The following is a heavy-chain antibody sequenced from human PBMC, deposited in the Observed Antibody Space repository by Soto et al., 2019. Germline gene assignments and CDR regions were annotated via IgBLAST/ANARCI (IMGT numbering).Heavy chain of an antibody. J-gene: IGHJ4*02. V-gene: IGHV4-59*01. Sequence: NPSETLSLTCTVSGGSISSYYWSWIRQPPGKGLEWIGYIYYSGSTNYNPSLKSRVTISVDTSKNQFSLKLSPVTAADTAVYYCARAYGDYVYYFDYWGQGTLVTVS. CDR2: IYYSGST. CDR3: ARAYGDYVYYFDY. D-gene: IGHD4-17*01. CDR1: GGSISSYY.